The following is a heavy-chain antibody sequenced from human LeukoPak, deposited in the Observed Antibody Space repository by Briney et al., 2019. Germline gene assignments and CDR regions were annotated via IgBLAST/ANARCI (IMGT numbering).Heavy chain of an antibody. CDR3: ARGRTYYDFWSGKYGMDV. Sequence: SETPSLTCAVYGGSSSGYYWSWIRQPPGKGLEWIGEINHSGSTNYNPSLKSRVTISVDTSKNQFSLKLSSVTAADTAVYYCARGRTYYDFWSGKYGMDVWGQGTTVTVSS. D-gene: IGHD3-3*01. CDR1: GGSSSGYY. CDR2: INHSGST. J-gene: IGHJ6*02. V-gene: IGHV4-34*01.